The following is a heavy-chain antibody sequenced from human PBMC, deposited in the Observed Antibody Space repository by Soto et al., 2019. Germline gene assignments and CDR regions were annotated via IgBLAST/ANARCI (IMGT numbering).Heavy chain of an antibody. CDR3: SRDSPGGGLYYGMDV. CDR1: GGSFGSYA. CDR2: IVPVLGTT. V-gene: IGHV1-69*01. D-gene: IGHD1-26*01. Sequence: QVPLVQSGAEVKKPGSSVKVSCKASGGSFGSYAISWVRQAPGHGLQWMGGIVPVLGTTHHVERFQDRVTFTADESTNTVYMERKSLTSYDTGVYYCSRDSPGGGLYYGMDVWGQGTTVTVSS. J-gene: IGHJ6*02.